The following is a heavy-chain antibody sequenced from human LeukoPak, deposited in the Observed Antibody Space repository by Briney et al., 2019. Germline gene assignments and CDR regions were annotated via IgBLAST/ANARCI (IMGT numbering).Heavy chain of an antibody. V-gene: IGHV1-2*02. CDR2: INPNSGGT. Sequence: GASVKVSCKASGYTFTGYYMHWVRQAPGQGLEWMGWINPNSGGTNYAQKFQGRVTMTRDTSISTAHMELSRLRSDDTAVYYCARDLSDYGGTYYFDYWGQGTLVTVSS. J-gene: IGHJ4*02. D-gene: IGHD4-23*01. CDR3: ARDLSDYGGTYYFDY. CDR1: GYTFTGYY.